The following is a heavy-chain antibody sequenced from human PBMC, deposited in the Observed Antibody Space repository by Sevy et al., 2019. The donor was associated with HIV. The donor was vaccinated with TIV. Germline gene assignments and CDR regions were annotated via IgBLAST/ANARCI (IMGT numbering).Heavy chain of an antibody. Sequence: GGSLRLSCAASGFTFSNYWMSWIRQTPGKGLERVANIKFVGSNTYYVDSVRGRLTVSRDNARYSVHLQMNSLTSEDAGFYYCVRDRPCGEGCYYFDYWGRGALVTVSS. J-gene: IGHJ4*02. CDR3: VRDRPCGEGCYYFDY. CDR2: IKFVGSNT. V-gene: IGHV3-7*01. D-gene: IGHD2-21*02. CDR1: GFTFSNYW.